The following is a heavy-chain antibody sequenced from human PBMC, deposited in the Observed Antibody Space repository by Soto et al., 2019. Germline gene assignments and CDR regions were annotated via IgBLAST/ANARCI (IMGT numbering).Heavy chain of an antibody. D-gene: IGHD6-13*01. CDR2: IHYSGTT. J-gene: IGHJ4*02. CDR3: AAGEASSRNLAPYYLDF. CDR1: GGSISSNSW. V-gene: IGHV4-4*02. Sequence: PSETLSLTCVVSGGSISSNSWWSWVRQPPGKGLEWIGYIHYSGTTSFFPSYNPSLRSRVTISEDTSKNQFSLKLLSVTTADTAVYFCAAGEASSRNLAPYYLDFWGQGTLVTVSS.